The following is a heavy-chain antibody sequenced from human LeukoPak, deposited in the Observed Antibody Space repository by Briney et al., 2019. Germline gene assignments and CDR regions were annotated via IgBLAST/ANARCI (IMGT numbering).Heavy chain of an antibody. D-gene: IGHD6-19*01. Sequence: SETLSLTCAVSGYSISSGYYWGWIRQPPGEGLEGIGSIYHSGSTYYNASLKSRVTISVDTSKDQFSLQLSSVTAADTAVYYCARHGSSGSDYWGQGTLVTVSS. CDR2: IYHSGST. CDR1: GYSISSGYY. CDR3: ARHGSSGSDY. J-gene: IGHJ4*02. V-gene: IGHV4-38-2*01.